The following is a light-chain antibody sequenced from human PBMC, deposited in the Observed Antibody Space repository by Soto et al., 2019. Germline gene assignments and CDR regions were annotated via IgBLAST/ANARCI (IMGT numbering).Light chain of an antibody. CDR3: QQNSSNPYT. J-gene: IGKJ2*01. V-gene: IGKV1-8*01. CDR2: AAS. CDR1: QGISSY. Sequence: AIRMTQSPSSLSASTGDRVTITCRASQGISSYLAWYQQKPGKAPKLLIYAASTLQSGVPSRFSGSGSGTDYTLTISCLQSEDFSTYYRQQNSSNPYTFGQGTKLAIK.